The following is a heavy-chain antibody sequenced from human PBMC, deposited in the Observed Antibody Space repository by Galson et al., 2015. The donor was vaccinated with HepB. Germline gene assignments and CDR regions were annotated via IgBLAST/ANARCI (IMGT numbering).Heavy chain of an antibody. V-gene: IGHV4-61*01. D-gene: IGHD6-13*01. CDR3: ARGLAAALHYYYGMDV. J-gene: IGHJ6*02. CDR2: IYYSGST. CDR1: GGSVSSGSYY. Sequence: SETLSLTCTVSGGSVSSGSYYWSWIRQPPGKGLEWIGYIYYSGSTNYNPSLKSRVTISVDTSKNQFSLKLSSVTAADTAVYYCARGLAAALHYYYGMDVWGQGTTVTVSS.